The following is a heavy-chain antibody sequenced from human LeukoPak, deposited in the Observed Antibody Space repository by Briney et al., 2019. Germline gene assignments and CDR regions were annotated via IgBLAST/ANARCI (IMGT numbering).Heavy chain of an antibody. Sequence: PSETLSLTCTVSGGSISSSSYYWGWIRQPPGKGLEWIGSIYYSGSTYYNPSLKSRATISVDTSKNQFSLKLSSVTAADTAVYYCARGSFSSAGVGRKQQLVRPAYDYWGQGTLVTVSS. CDR2: IYYSGST. D-gene: IGHD6-13*01. CDR1: GGSISSSSYY. J-gene: IGHJ4*02. V-gene: IGHV4-39*07. CDR3: ARGSFSSAGVGRKQQLVRPAYDY.